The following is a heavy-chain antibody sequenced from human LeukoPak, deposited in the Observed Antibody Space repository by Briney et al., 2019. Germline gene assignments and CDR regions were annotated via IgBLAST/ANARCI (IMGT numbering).Heavy chain of an antibody. CDR1: GFTFSSYG. D-gene: IGHD6-19*01. CDR3: ARVAVAEFYYFDY. CDR2: ISYDGSNK. V-gene: IGHV3-30*03. Sequence: PGRSLRLSCAASGFTFSSYGMHWVRQAPGKGLEWVAVISYDGSNKYYADSVKGRFTISRDNSKNTLYLQMNSLRAEDTAVYYCARVAVAEFYYFDYWGQGTLVTVSS. J-gene: IGHJ4*02.